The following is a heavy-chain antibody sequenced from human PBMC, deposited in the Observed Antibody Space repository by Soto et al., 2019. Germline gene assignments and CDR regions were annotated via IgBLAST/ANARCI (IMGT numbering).Heavy chain of an antibody. CDR3: VRDGVVDSSLDH. CDR1: GVSFSVVG. Sequence: GGSLRLSCVASGVSFSVVGMHWVRQAPGRGLEWVAVLRYDGTNIYYADSVKGRFTISRDNSKNTLYLQMNSLRVEDTAVYYCVRDGVVDSSLDHWGQGTLVTVS. J-gene: IGHJ4*02. V-gene: IGHV3-33*01. D-gene: IGHD2-15*01. CDR2: LRYDGTNI.